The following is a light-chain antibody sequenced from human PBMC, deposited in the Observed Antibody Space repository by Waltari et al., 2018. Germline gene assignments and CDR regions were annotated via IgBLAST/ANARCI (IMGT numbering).Light chain of an antibody. CDR3: HQYYTTPHT. J-gene: IGKJ2*01. Sequence: DTVMTQSPHSLAVSLGERHTINCKPRQSVLYSSNNKNYLAWYQQKPGQPPKLLIYWASTRESGVPDRFSGGGSGTDFTLTISSLQAEDVAVYYCHQYYTTPHTFGQGTKLEIK. CDR2: WAS. CDR1: QSVLYSSNNKNY. V-gene: IGKV4-1*01.